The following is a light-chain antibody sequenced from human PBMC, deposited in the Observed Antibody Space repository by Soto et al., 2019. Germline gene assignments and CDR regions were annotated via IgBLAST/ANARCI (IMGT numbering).Light chain of an antibody. V-gene: IGKV1-9*01. Sequence: IQLTQYPSSLSASVGDRVDITCRASQGINSDLAWYQQKPGKTPKLLISAAFSLEGGVPTRFSGSGSGADFALTISSLQPEDSGTYYCQQLYDYLITFGPGTKVDVK. CDR2: AAF. CDR3: QQLYDYLIT. CDR1: QGINSD. J-gene: IGKJ3*01.